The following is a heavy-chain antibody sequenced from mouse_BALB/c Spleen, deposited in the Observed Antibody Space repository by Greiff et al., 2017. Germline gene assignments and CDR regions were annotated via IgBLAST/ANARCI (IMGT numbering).Heavy chain of an antibody. CDR1: GFTFSSFG. D-gene: IGHD1-1*01. J-gene: IGHJ4*01. CDR3: ARTTVVAPRAMDY. V-gene: IGHV5-17*02. CDR2: ISSGSSTI. Sequence: EVQRVESGGGLVQPRGSRKLSCAASGFTFSSFGMHWVRQAPEKGLEWVAYISSGSSTIYYADTVKGRFTISRDNPKNTLFLQMTSLRSEDTAMYYCARTTVVAPRAMDYWGQGTSVTVSS.